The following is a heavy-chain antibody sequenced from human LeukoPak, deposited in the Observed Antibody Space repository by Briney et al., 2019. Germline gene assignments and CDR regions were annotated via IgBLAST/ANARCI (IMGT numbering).Heavy chain of an antibody. CDR2: INQDGSEK. V-gene: IGHV3-7*01. Sequence: GVSLRLSCAASGFTFSDYWMTWVRQAPGKGLEGVANINQDGSEKNSVDSVKGRFTISSDNAKNSLYLQMNSLRAEDTAVYYCATRSSHTSSWYVYLFWDYWGQGALVTVSS. J-gene: IGHJ4*02. CDR1: GFTFSDYW. CDR3: ATRSSHTSSWYVYLFWDY. D-gene: IGHD6-13*01.